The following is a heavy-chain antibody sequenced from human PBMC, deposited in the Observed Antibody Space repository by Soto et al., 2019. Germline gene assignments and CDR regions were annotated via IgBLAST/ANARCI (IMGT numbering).Heavy chain of an antibody. D-gene: IGHD5-12*01. J-gene: IGHJ3*02. Sequence: EVQLVESGGGLVQPGGSLRLSSAASGFTFSSYDMHWVRQATGKGLAWVSVIGTAGDTYYPGSVKYRFTISRENAKNSLYLQMNSLRAGDTAVYDCARSGGLECGYVRKDAFDIWGQGTMGTVSS. CDR1: GFTFSSYD. V-gene: IGHV3-13*01. CDR2: IGTAGDT. CDR3: ARSGGLECGYVRKDAFDI.